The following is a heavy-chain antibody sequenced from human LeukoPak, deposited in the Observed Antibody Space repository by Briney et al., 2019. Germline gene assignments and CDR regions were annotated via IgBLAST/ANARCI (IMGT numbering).Heavy chain of an antibody. J-gene: IGHJ4*02. Sequence: PAGSLTLSCAASGFTISTYAMGWVRQAPGKGLEWVSTIGATTGNTYYADSMKGRFTISRDNSKNTMWLQMHRLRAEDTAIYYCANRGRYYFDYWGQGALVAVSS. CDR1: GFTISTYA. CDR3: ANRGRYYFDY. CDR2: IGATTGNT. V-gene: IGHV3-23*01. D-gene: IGHD3-10*01.